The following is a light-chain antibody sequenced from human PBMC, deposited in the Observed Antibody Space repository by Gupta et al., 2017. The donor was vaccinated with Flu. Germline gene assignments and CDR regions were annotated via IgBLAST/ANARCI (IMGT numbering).Light chain of an antibody. Sequence: PSTSAAAVGGSVTITCRAGRSSSSWLAWFLQKPGKAPQLLIYKASNLEEGVPSRFSGRGSGTKFTLTISSLQPDDFATYYCQQYNSYSLTFGQGTKVEIK. CDR2: KAS. V-gene: IGKV1-5*03. J-gene: IGKJ1*01. CDR1: RSSSSW. CDR3: QQYNSYSLT.